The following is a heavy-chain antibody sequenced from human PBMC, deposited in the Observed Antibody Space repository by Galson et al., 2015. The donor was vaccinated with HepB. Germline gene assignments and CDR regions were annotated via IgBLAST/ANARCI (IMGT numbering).Heavy chain of an antibody. V-gene: IGHV3-23*01. CDR1: GFSFTRYA. J-gene: IGHJ4*02. CDR3: AKDCIMVANNPYHFHF. Sequence: SLRLSCAASGFSFTRYAMTWVRQAPGKGLEWVSSITSSGGNSYYTDSVKGRFTVSRDNSKNPLLLQLNSPRAEDTAMYFCAKDCIMVANNPYHFHFWGQGTLVTVSS. D-gene: IGHD2-15*01. CDR2: ITSSGGNS.